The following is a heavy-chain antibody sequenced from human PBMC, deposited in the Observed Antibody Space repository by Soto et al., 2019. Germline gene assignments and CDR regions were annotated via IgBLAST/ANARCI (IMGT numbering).Heavy chain of an antibody. D-gene: IGHD5-12*01. CDR3: AKPEGYPVGFDI. Sequence: EVQLLESGGGLVQPGGSLRLSCAASGFTFSSSAMSWVRQAPGKGLEWVSAISGSGGTTYYADSVKGRFTISRDNSKTALYLQMNSLRAEATAVYYCAKPEGYPVGFDIWGQGTMVTVSS. J-gene: IGHJ3*02. CDR2: ISGSGGTT. V-gene: IGHV3-23*01. CDR1: GFTFSSSA.